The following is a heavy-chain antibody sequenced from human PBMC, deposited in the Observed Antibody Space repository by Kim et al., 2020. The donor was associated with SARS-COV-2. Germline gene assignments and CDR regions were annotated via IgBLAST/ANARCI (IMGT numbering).Heavy chain of an antibody. J-gene: IGHJ4*02. CDR2: INPNSGGT. CDR1: GYTFTGYY. D-gene: IGHD1-26*01. CDR3: ARSAVKDGSGSYSIGY. Sequence: ASVKVSCKASGYTFTGYYMHWVRQAPGQGLELMGWINPNSGGTNYAQKFQGRVTMTRDTSISTAYMELSRLRSDDTAVYYCARSAVKDGSGSYSIGYWGQGTLVTVSS. V-gene: IGHV1-2*02.